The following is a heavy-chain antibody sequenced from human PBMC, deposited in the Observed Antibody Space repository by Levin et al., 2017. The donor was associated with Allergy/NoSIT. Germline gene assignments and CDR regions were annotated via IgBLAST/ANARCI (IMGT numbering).Heavy chain of an antibody. J-gene: IGHJ5*02. CDR3: TRDRAGADS. V-gene: IGHV4-30-2*01. CDR2: IFRSQT. CDR1: GGAITTDNYS. D-gene: IGHD2-21*01. Sequence: SETLSLTCAVSGGAITTDNYSWSWIRQPPGTGLEWIGYIFRSQTYYNPSLKSRVTISLDTSRNQFSLKVNSATAADTAVYYCTRDRAGADSWGQGTLITVSS.